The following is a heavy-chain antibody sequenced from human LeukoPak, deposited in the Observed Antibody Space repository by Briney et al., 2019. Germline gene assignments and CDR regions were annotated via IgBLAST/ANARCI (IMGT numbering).Heavy chain of an antibody. J-gene: IGHJ5*02. V-gene: IGHV3-30*18. Sequence: SGGSLRLSCAASGFTFSSYGMHWVRQAPGKGLEWVAVISYDGSNKYYADSVKGRFTISRDNSKNTLYLQMNSLRAEDTAVYYCAKVPGWLQSGWFDPWGQGTLVTVSS. CDR1: GFTFSSYG. CDR2: ISYDGSNK. D-gene: IGHD5-24*01. CDR3: AKVPGWLQSGWFDP.